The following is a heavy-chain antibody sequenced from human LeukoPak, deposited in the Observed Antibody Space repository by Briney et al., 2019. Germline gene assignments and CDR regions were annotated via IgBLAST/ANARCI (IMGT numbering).Heavy chain of an antibody. CDR1: GGSISSYY. CDR2: ISGRSDDI. Sequence: ETLSLTCTVSGGSISSYYWSWIRQPPGKGLEWVSSISGRSDDIYYADSVKGRFTISRDNAKNSVFLQMNNLRVEDTAIYYCARRGYHDSSGYDFWGQGAPVTVSS. V-gene: IGHV3-21*06. D-gene: IGHD3-22*01. CDR3: ARRGYHDSSGYDF. J-gene: IGHJ4*02.